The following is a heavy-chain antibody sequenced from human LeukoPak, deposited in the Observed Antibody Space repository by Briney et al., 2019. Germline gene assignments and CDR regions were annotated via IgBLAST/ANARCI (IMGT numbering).Heavy chain of an antibody. V-gene: IGHV1-46*01. D-gene: IGHD3/OR15-3a*01. CDR3: AREAVTIFALVRTQTTKSPHRFDP. Sequence: WASVKVSCKASGYSFTTYHMHWVRQAPGQGLEWMGIINPSGGSTNYAQNFQGRVTMTRDMSTSTVYMELSSLRSEDTAVYYCAREAVTIFALVRTQTTKSPHRFDPWGQGTLVTVSS. CDR1: GYSFTTYH. CDR2: INPSGGST. J-gene: IGHJ5*02.